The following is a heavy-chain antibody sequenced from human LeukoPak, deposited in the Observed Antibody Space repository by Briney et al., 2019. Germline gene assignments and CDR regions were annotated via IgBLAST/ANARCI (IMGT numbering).Heavy chain of an antibody. J-gene: IGHJ6*03. CDR2: INHTGST. CDR1: GGPFKAYY. CDR3: AREVSGNDGYFYYMDV. V-gene: IGHV4-34*01. Sequence: PSEPLSLPRAVYGGPFKAYYWGWIPQPPGKGLGGVGEINHTGSTNYNPSLKSRVTISVDTSKNQFSLKLSSVTAADTAVYYCAREVSGNDGYFYYMDVWGTGTAVTVSS. D-gene: IGHD5-12*01.